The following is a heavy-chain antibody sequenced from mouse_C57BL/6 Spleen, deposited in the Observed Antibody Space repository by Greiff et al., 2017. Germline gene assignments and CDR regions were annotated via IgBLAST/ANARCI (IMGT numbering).Heavy chain of an antibody. CDR2: ISNLAYSI. CDR1: GFTFSDYG. Sequence: DVMLVESGGGLVQPGGSLKLSCAASGFTFSDYGMAWVRQAPRKGPEWVAFISNLAYSIYYADTVTGRFTISRENAKNTLYLEMSSLRSEDTAMYYCATLYDGYSPFAYWGQGTLVTVSA. D-gene: IGHD2-3*01. J-gene: IGHJ3*01. CDR3: ATLYDGYSPFAY. V-gene: IGHV5-15*01.